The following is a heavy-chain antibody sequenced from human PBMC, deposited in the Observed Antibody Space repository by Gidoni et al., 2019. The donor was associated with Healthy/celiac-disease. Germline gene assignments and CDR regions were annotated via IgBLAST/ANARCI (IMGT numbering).Heavy chain of an antibody. CDR2: LIPILVTP. Sequence: QVQLVQSGAEVKKPGSTVKVSCKAYGGTFSSYAISLVRQAPGQWLEWMGGLIPILVTPNYAQNFQGRVTITAAESTSTAYMELSSLRSEDTAVYYCATTVAGTGYNWFDPWGQGTLVTVSS. J-gene: IGHJ5*02. CDR1: GGTFSSYA. V-gene: IGHV1-69*01. CDR3: ATTVAGTGYNWFDP. D-gene: IGHD6-19*01.